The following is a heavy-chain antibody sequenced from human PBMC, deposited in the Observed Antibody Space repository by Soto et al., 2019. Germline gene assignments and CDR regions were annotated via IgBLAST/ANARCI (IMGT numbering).Heavy chain of an antibody. CDR3: AIEAGDLKAFDI. CDR1: GFTFSSYA. D-gene: IGHD7-27*01. J-gene: IGHJ3*02. V-gene: IGHV3-64*02. Sequence: GGSLRLSCAASGFTFSSYAMHWVRQAPGKGLEYVSAISSNGGSTYYADSVKGTFTISRDNAKNTLYLQMGSLRAEDMAVYYCAIEAGDLKAFDIWGQGTMVTVTS. CDR2: ISSNGGST.